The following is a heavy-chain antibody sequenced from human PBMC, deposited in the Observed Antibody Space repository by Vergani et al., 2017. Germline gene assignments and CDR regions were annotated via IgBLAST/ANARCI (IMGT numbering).Heavy chain of an antibody. D-gene: IGHD3-3*01. V-gene: IGHV4-34*01. Sequence: QVQLQQWGAGLLKPSETLSLTCAVYGGSFSGYYWSWIRQPPGKGLEWIGEINHSGSTNYNPSLKSRVTISVDTSKNQFSLQLSSVTAADTAVYYCARGAAAPFLEWLVRPTFDYWGQGTLVTVSS. CDR2: INHSGST. J-gene: IGHJ4*02. CDR1: GGSFSGYY. CDR3: ARGAAAPFLEWLVRPTFDY.